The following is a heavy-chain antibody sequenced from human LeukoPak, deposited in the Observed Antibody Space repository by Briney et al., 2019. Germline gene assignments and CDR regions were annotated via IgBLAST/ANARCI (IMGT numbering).Heavy chain of an antibody. CDR1: GYTFTSYY. Sequence: ASVKVSCKASGYTFTSYYMHWVRQAPGQGLEWMGIINPSGGSTSYAQKFQGRVTMTRDMSTSTVYMELSSLRSEDTAVYYCARGGYGSGSYYPFDYWGQGTLVTVSS. CDR2: INPSGGST. V-gene: IGHV1-46*01. CDR3: ARGGYGSGSYYPFDY. J-gene: IGHJ4*02. D-gene: IGHD3-10*01.